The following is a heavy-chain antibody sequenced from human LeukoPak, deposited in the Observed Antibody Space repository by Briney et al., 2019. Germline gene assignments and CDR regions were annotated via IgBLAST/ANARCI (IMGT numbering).Heavy chain of an antibody. CDR3: AKGSSSGWHYNWFDP. D-gene: IGHD6-19*01. CDR1: GFRFNTYW. J-gene: IGHJ5*02. CDR2: ISGSGGST. V-gene: IGHV3-23*01. Sequence: PGGSLRLSCTASGFRFNTYWMSWVRQAPGKGLEWVSAISGSGGSTYYADSVKGRFTISRDNSKNTLYLQMNSLRAEDTAVYYCAKGSSSGWHYNWFDPWGQGTLVTVSS.